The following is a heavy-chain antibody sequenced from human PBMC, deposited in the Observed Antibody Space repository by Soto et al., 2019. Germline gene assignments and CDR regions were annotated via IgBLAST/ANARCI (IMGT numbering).Heavy chain of an antibody. D-gene: IGHD3-3*01. V-gene: IGHV4-59*01. CDR2: IYYSGST. CDR3: ARDGAGYDFWSGYYVGYFDL. CDR1: GGCISSYD. J-gene: IGHJ2*01. Sequence: SLTCTVSGGCISSYDWSWIRQPPGKGLEWIGYIYYSGSTNYNPSLKSRVTISVDTSKNQFSLKLSSVTAADTAVYYCARDGAGYDFWSGYYVGYFDLWGRGTLVTVSS.